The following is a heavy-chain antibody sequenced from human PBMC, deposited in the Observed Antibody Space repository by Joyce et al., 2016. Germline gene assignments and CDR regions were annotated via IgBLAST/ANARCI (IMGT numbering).Heavy chain of an antibody. CDR1: GFPVRTHY. J-gene: IGHJ6*02. D-gene: IGHD2/OR15-2a*01. CDR2: IHSDGYK. CDR3: AREQGYCTGTTCPYGLDV. Sequence: EVQLVESGGGLIQPGGSLRLSCAASGFPVRTHYMTWVRQAPGKGLEWFSIIHSDGYKYYADSVKGRFTISRDTSKNELFLEMSSLRAEDTAIYYCAREQGYCTGTTCPYGLDVWGQGTTVAVSS. V-gene: IGHV3-53*01.